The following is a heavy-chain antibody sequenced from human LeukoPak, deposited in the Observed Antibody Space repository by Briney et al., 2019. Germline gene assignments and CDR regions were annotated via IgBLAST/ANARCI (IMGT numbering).Heavy chain of an antibody. V-gene: IGHV3-74*01. CDR2: INSDGSIA. J-gene: IGHJ4*02. CDR3: AIGVVITTAFDN. CDR1: GFTFNNYW. Sequence: GGSLRLSCAASGFTFNNYWMHWVRQAPGKGLVWVSGINSDGSIATYADSVKGRFTISRDNAKNTLYLEMNSLRAEDMAVYYCAIGVVITTAFDNWGQGTLVTVSS. D-gene: IGHD3-22*01.